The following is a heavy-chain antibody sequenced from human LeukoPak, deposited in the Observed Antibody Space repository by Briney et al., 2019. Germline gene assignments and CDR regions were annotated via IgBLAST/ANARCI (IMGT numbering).Heavy chain of an antibody. CDR2: ISYDGSNK. CDR3: AKDPNIVTGYPAVNWFDP. CDR1: GFTFSSYG. V-gene: IGHV3-30*18. J-gene: IGHJ5*02. D-gene: IGHD3-9*01. Sequence: PGGSLRLSCAASGFTFSSYGMHWVRQAPGKGLEGVAAISYDGSNKYYADSVKGRCTISRDNSKNTLYLQMNSLRAEDTAVYYCAKDPNIVTGYPAVNWFDPWGQGTLVTVSS.